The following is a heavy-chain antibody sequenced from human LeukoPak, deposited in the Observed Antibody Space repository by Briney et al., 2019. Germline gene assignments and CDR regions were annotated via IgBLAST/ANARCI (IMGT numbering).Heavy chain of an antibody. CDR1: GGSISSGSYY. J-gene: IGHJ6*03. CDR3: ARVGGATMVRGVIYYYMDV. V-gene: IGHV4-61*02. Sequence: PSETLSLTCTVSGGSISSGSYYWSWIRQPAGKGLEWIGRIYTSGSTNYNPSLKGRVTISVDTSKNQFSLKLSSVTAADTAVYYCARVGGATMVRGVIYYYMDVWGKGTTVTISS. D-gene: IGHD3-10*01. CDR2: IYTSGST.